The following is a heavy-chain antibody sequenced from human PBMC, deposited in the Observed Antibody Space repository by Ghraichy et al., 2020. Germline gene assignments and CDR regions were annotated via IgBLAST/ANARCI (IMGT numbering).Heavy chain of an antibody. J-gene: IGHJ4*02. CDR2: ISGSGGST. V-gene: IGHV3-23*01. CDR1: GFTVSSNY. Sequence: GESLNISCAASGFTVSSNYMSWVRQAPGKGLEWVSAISGSGGSTYYADSVKGRFTISRDNSKNTLYLQMNSLRAEDTAVYYCAKVDTIFGVETYFDYWGQGTLVTVSS. CDR3: AKVDTIFGVETYFDY. D-gene: IGHD3-3*01.